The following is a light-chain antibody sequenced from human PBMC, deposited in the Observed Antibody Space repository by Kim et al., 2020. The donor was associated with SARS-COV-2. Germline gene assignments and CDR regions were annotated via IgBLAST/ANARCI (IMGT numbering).Light chain of an antibody. Sequence: SASVGDRVTITCRASQSMNSWLAWYQQKPGKAPKVLIYKVSNLESGVPSRFSGSGSGTEFTLTISSLQPDDFATYYCQQYNNLWTFGQRTKVDIK. V-gene: IGKV1-5*03. J-gene: IGKJ1*01. CDR2: KVS. CDR1: QSMNSW. CDR3: QQYNNLWT.